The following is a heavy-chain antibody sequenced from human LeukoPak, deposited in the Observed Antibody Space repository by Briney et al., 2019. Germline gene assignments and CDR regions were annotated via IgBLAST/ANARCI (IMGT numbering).Heavy chain of an antibody. CDR1: GYTFTGYY. V-gene: IGHV1-2*02. CDR3: ARSSSGGESPYYFDY. D-gene: IGHD6-19*01. CDR2: INPNSGGT. J-gene: IGHJ4*02. Sequence: ASVKVSCKASGYTFTGYYMHWVRQAPGQGLEWMGWINPNSGGTNYAQKFQGRVTMTRDTSISTAYMELSRLRSDDTAVYYCARSSSGGESPYYFDYWGQGTLVTVSS.